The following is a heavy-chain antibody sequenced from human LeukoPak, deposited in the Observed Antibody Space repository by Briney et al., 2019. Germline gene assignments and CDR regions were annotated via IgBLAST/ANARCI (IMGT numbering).Heavy chain of an antibody. CDR3: ARAIYGGTCFDY. V-gene: IGHV4-34*01. Sequence: SETLSLTCAVYGGSFSGYYWSWIRQPPGKGLEWIGEINYSGSTNYNPSLKSRVTISVDTSKNQFSLKLSSVTAADTAVYYCARAIYGGTCFDYWGQGTLVTVSS. J-gene: IGHJ4*02. CDR1: GGSFSGYY. CDR2: INYSGST. D-gene: IGHD4-23*01.